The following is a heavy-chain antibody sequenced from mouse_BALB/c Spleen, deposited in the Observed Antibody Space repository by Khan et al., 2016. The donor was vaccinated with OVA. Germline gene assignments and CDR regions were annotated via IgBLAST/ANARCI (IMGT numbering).Heavy chain of an antibody. CDR3: TREGVDGSSLAY. J-gene: IGHJ3*01. V-gene: IGHV1-69*02. D-gene: IGHD2-3*01. CDR1: GYTFTNYW. Sequence: QVQLQQPGTELVRPGASVKLSCEASGYTFTNYWINWVRQRPGQGLEWIGNIYPSDSYTNYHQKFKDKATLTVDKSSSTAYMQLSSPTSEDSAVYYCTREGVDGSSLAYWGQGTLVTVSA. CDR2: IYPSDSYT.